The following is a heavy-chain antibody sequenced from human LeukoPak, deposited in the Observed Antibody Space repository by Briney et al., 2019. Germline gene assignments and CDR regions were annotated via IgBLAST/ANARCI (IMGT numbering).Heavy chain of an antibody. CDR1: GFTFSSYA. D-gene: IGHD6-13*01. J-gene: IGHJ4*02. CDR2: ISYDGSNK. Sequence: GGSLRLSCAASGFTFSSYAMHWVRQAPGKGLEWVAVISYDGSNKYYADSVKGRFTISRDNAKNSLYLQMNSLRAEDTAVYYCARGLHSSSWYVPYYWGQGTLVTVSS. V-gene: IGHV3-30-3*01. CDR3: ARGLHSSSWYVPYY.